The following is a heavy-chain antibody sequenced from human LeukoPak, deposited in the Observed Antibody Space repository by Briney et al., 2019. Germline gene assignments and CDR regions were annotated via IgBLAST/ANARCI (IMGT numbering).Heavy chain of an antibody. J-gene: IGHJ3*02. CDR2: ISSSSSTI. V-gene: IGHV3-48*02. D-gene: IGHD6-6*01. Sequence: GGSLRLSCAASGFTFNSYNMNWVRQAPGKGLEWVSYISSSSSTIYYAGSVKGRFTISRDSAKTSLFLQMNSLRDEDTAVYYCARAYGSSSGRDAFDSWGLGTLVTVSS. CDR3: ARAYGSSSGRDAFDS. CDR1: GFTFNSYN.